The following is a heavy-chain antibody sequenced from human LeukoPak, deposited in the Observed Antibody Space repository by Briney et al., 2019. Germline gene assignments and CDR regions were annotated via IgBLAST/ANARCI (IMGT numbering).Heavy chain of an antibody. Sequence: PGGSLRLSCAASGFTFSSYWRHWVRQAPGKGLVWVSRVDSAGGSTRDGDSVKGRFIISRDNAKNTLYLQMNSLRAEDAAVYYCARDLRRWLQLTSDAFDLWGQGTMVTVSS. CDR2: VDSAGGST. V-gene: IGHV3-74*01. CDR3: ARDLRRWLQLTSDAFDL. CDR1: GFTFSSYW. D-gene: IGHD5-24*01. J-gene: IGHJ3*01.